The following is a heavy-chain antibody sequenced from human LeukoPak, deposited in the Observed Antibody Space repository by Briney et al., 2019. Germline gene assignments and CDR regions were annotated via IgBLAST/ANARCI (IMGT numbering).Heavy chain of an antibody. CDR1: GFTFSSYA. J-gene: IGHJ4*02. CDR3: VKDRGYSYGEGGY. Sequence: GGSLRLSCSASGFTFSSYAMHWVRQAPGKGLEYVSAISSNGGSTYYADSVKGRFTISRDNSKNTLYLQMSSLRAEDTAVHYCVKDRGYSYGEGGYWGQGTLVTVSS. V-gene: IGHV3-64D*06. CDR2: ISSNGGST. D-gene: IGHD5-18*01.